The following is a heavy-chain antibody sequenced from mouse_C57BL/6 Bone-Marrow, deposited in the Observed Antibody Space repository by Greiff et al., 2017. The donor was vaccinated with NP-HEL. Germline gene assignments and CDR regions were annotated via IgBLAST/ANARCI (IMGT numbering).Heavy chain of an antibody. J-gene: IGHJ2*01. D-gene: IGHD1-1*01. CDR2: IRNKANGYTT. CDR1: GFTFTDYY. CDR3: SRPLHYGSSYYFDY. Sequence: EVQLVESGGGLVQPGGSLSLSCAASGFTFTDYYMSWVRQPPGKALEWLGFIRNKANGYTTEYSASVKGRFTISRDNSQSILYLQMNALRAEDSTTYYCSRPLHYGSSYYFDYWGQGTTLTVSS. V-gene: IGHV7-3*01.